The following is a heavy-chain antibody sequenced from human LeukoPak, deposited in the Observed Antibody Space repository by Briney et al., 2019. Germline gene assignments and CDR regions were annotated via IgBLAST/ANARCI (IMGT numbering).Heavy chain of an antibody. V-gene: IGHV1-69*13. CDR3: ASPSPHSARGDAFDI. CDR1: GGTFGSYA. CDR2: IIPIFGTA. J-gene: IGHJ3*02. Sequence: SVKVSCKASGGTFGSYAISWVRQAPGQGLEWMGGIIPIFGTANYAQKFQGRVTITADESTSTAYMELSSLRSEDTAVYYCASPSPHSARGDAFDIWGQGTMVTVSS.